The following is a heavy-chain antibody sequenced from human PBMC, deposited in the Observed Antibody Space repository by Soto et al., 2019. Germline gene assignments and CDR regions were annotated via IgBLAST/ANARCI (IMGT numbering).Heavy chain of an antibody. CDR2: ISGSGDDT. CDR3: ANPIPKTGTTCGF. Sequence: QLLESGGGFVQPGGSLRLSCVASGFTFSNFAMAWVRQAPGAGLEWVSAISGSGDDTFYADSMKGRFTISRDNSKDTLYLQINSLRAEDTAVYYCANPIPKTGTTCGFWGQGTLVTVSS. D-gene: IGHD1-1*01. V-gene: IGHV3-23*01. J-gene: IGHJ4*02. CDR1: GFTFSNFA.